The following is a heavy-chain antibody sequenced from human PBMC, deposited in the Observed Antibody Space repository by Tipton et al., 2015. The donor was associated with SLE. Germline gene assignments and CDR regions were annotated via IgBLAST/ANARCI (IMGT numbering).Heavy chain of an antibody. D-gene: IGHD4-17*01. V-gene: IGHV4-34*01. Sequence: LRLSCAVYGGSFSTYFWSWIRQPPGKGLEWIGEIDHSGSTNYNPSLKSRVTISVDTSKNQFSLTLSSVTAADTAVYYCASLYGDYGYWYFDLWGRGTLVTVSS. CDR3: ASLYGDYGYWYFDL. CDR1: GGSFSTYF. J-gene: IGHJ2*01. CDR2: IDHSGST.